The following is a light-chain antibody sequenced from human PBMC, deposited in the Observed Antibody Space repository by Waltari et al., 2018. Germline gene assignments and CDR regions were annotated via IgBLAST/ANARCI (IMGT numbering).Light chain of an antibody. J-gene: IGKJ1*01. Sequence: DIVMTQSPDSLAVSLGERATINCTSSQSVLYSSNNKNYFAWYQQKPGQPPKLLIYWASIRESGVPDRFSGSGSETDFTLTISSLQAEDVAVYYCQQSYSPHRTFGQGTRVEIK. CDR2: WAS. CDR1: QSVLYSSNNKNY. CDR3: QQSYSPHRT. V-gene: IGKV4-1*01.